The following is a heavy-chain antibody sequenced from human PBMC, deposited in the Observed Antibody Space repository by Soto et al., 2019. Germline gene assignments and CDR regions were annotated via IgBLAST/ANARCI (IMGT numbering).Heavy chain of an antibody. CDR2: IIPIFGTA. D-gene: IGHD3-22*01. Sequence: QVQLVQSGAEVKKPGSSVKVSCKASGGTFSSYAISWVRQAPGQGLEWMGGIIPIFGTADYAQKFQGRVTITAXDXTSXAYMELSSLRSEDTAVYYCASHYDSSGYYYRGLDYWGQGTLVTVSS. CDR3: ASHYDSSGYYYRGLDY. V-gene: IGHV1-69*12. J-gene: IGHJ4*02. CDR1: GGTFSSYA.